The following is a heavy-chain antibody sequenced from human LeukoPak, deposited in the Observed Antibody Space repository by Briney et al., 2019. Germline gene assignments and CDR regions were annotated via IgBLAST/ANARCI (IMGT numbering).Heavy chain of an antibody. D-gene: IGHD6-6*01. CDR1: GGSISNYY. Sequence: SETLSLTCTVSGGSISNYYWSWIRQPPGKGVEWIVYIYYSGSTKYNPSLKSRVTISVDTSKNQFSLRLSSVTAADTAVYYCARDWGVSARPGYMDVWGKGTTVTVSS. V-gene: IGHV4-59*01. CDR3: ARDWGVSARPGYMDV. J-gene: IGHJ6*03. CDR2: IYYSGST.